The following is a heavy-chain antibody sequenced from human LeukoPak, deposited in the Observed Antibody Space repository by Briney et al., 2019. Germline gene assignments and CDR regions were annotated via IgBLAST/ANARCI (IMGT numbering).Heavy chain of an antibody. CDR2: IYYSGST. CDR1: GGSISSYY. CDR3: ARDRNWLFDY. V-gene: IGHV4-59*01. J-gene: IGHJ4*02. D-gene: IGHD1-20*01. Sequence: SETLSLTCTVSGGSISSYYWSWIRQPPGKGLEWIGYIYYSGSTNYNPSLKSRVTISVDTSTNQFSLKLSSVTAADTAVYYCARDRNWLFDYWGQGTLVTVSS.